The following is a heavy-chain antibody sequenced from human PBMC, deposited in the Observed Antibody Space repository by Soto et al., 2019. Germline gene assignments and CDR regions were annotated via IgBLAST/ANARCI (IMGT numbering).Heavy chain of an antibody. D-gene: IGHD4-17*01. V-gene: IGHV4-38-2*02. Sequence: SETLSLTCAVSCYSISSGYYWGWIRQPPGKGLEWIGSIYHSGNTYYNPSLKSRVTISVDTSKNQFSLKLSSVTAADTAVYYCARDPFGDYAVWGQGTLVTAPQ. J-gene: IGHJ4*02. CDR1: CYSISSGYY. CDR3: ARDPFGDYAV. CDR2: IYHSGNT.